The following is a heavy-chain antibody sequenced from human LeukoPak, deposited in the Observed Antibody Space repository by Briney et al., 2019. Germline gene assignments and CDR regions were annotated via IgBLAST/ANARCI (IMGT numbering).Heavy chain of an antibody. CDR1: GFSFANFA. CDR2: ISGGGDRT. D-gene: IGHD5-18*01. CDR3: AREDVDTSFDY. V-gene: IGHV3-23*01. J-gene: IGHJ4*01. Sequence: PGGSLRLSCAASGFSFANFAMNWVRQAPGKGLECVSAISGGGDRTYYTDSVKGRFTISRDTSKNTVYLQLNSLRAEDTAVYYCAREDVDTSFDYWGLGILVTVSS.